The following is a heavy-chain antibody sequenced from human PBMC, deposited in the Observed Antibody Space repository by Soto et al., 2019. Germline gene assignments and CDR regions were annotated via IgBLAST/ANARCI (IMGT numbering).Heavy chain of an antibody. CDR3: AKDSTRNYDILTAPYYFDY. D-gene: IGHD3-9*01. CDR1: EFNCRSYA. J-gene: IGHJ4*02. Sequence: GVSQRVSCTVSEFNCRSYAMSWVRQAPGKGLEWVSAISGSGGSTYYADSVKGRFTISRDNSKNTLYLQMNSLRAEDTAVYYCAKDSTRNYDILTAPYYFDYWGQGTLVTVSS. V-gene: IGHV3-23*01. CDR2: ISGSGGST.